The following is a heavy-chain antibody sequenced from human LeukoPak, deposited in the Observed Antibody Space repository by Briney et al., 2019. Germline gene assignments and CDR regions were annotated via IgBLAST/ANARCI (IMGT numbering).Heavy chain of an antibody. D-gene: IGHD3-3*01. Sequence: PSETLSLTCTVSGVSINSHYWSWIRQPPGKGLEWIGFIYDSGSANYKSSLKSRVTMSVDTSKNQVSLKLKSVTAADTAVYYCARVLQNYYHLDVWGKGTTVTVSS. CDR3: ARVLQNYYHLDV. CDR2: IYDSGSA. CDR1: GVSINSHY. V-gene: IGHV4-59*11. J-gene: IGHJ6*03.